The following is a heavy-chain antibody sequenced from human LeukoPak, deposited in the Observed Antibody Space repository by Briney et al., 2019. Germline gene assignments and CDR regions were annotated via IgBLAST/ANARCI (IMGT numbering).Heavy chain of an antibody. V-gene: IGHV1-3*01. Sequence: ASVRVSCKASGYSFPSYGVQWVRQAPGQTLEWMGWINAGSGDGKYSAKVKGRFTMTSDTSATSLYMEMNSLRSEDTAVYYCASTSNNSKCDNWGQGTLVTVSS. CDR2: INAGSGDG. CDR1: GYSFPSYG. J-gene: IGHJ4*02. D-gene: IGHD5-24*01. CDR3: ASTSNNSKCDN.